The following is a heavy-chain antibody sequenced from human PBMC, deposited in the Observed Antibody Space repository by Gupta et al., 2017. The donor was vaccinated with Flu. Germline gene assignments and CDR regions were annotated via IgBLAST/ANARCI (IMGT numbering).Heavy chain of an antibody. D-gene: IGHD4-17*01. CDR2: IWYDGSNK. Sequence: QVQLVESGGGVVQPGRSLRLSCAASGFTFSSYGMHWVRQAPGKGLEWVAVIWYDGSNKYYADSVKGRFTISRDNPKNTLYLQMNSLRAEDTAVYYCARAFKKGGDYGGGAFDIWGQGTMVTVSS. CDR3: ARAFKKGGDYGGGAFDI. J-gene: IGHJ3*02. CDR1: GFTFSSYG. V-gene: IGHV3-33*01.